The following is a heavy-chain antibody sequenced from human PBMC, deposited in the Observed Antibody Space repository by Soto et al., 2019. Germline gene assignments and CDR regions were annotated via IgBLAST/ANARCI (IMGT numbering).Heavy chain of an antibody. CDR1: GFSLTGSGVG. V-gene: IGHV2-5*02. CDR2: IYWDDDK. J-gene: IGHJ4*02. D-gene: IGHD3-3*01. CDR3: ARFLWSDTSLYYFDY. Sequence: QITLKESGPTLVKPTQTLTLTCTFSGFSLTGSGVGVGWIRQPPGKALEWLALIYWDDDKRYSPSLKSRLTIPTDTSKNQVALTVTNMDPVDTATYYCARFLWSDTSLYYFDYWGQGTLVTVSS.